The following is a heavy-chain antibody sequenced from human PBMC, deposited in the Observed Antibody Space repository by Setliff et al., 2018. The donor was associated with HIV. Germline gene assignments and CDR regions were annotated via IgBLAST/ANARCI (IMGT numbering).Heavy chain of an antibody. CDR2: ISSSSSYI. CDR1: GFTFSSYS. CDR3: ARDHQYNFWSGQTLNDAFDI. V-gene: IGHV3-21*01. J-gene: IGHJ3*02. Sequence: PGGSLRLSCAASGFTFSSYSMNWVRQAPGKGLEWVSSISSSSSYIYYADSVKGRFTISRDNAKNSLYLQMNSLRAEDTAVYYCARDHQYNFWSGQTLNDAFDIWGQGTMVTVSS. D-gene: IGHD3-3*01.